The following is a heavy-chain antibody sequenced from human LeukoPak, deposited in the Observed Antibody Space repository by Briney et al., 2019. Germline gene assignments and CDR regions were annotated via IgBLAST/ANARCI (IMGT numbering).Heavy chain of an antibody. D-gene: IGHD6-6*01. CDR3: ARWAARPGWFDP. CDR1: GYTFTSYG. V-gene: IGHV1-8*02. CDR2: MNPNSGNT. J-gene: IGHJ5*02. Sequence: GASVKVSCKASGYTFTSYGISWVRQAPGQGLEWMGWMNPNSGNTGYAQKFQGRVTMTRNTSISTAYMELSSLRSEDTAVYYCARWAARPGWFDPWGQGTLVTVSS.